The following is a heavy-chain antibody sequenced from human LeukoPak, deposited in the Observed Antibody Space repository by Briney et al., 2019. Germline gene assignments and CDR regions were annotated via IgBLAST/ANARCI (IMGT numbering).Heavy chain of an antibody. J-gene: IGHJ6*03. CDR3: ARDSREYSTSSFSLVFYYYMDV. V-gene: IGHV4-61*09. CDR1: GASTSSDAHY. D-gene: IGHD6-6*01. Sequence: SETLSLTCTVSGASTSSDAHYWNWIRQPAGKGLEWIGHISSSGSTNYNPSLKSRVTISVDTSENQFSLKLSSVTAADTAVYYCARDSREYSTSSFSLVFYYYMDVWGKGTTVTVSS. CDR2: ISSSGST.